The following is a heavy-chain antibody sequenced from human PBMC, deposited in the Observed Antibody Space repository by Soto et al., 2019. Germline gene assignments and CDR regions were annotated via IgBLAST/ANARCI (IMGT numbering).Heavy chain of an antibody. V-gene: IGHV3-48*02. CDR1: GFTFSSYS. CDR3: ARITTTGIVGATSDY. J-gene: IGHJ4*02. CDR2: ISSSSSTI. D-gene: IGHD1-26*01. Sequence: EVQLVESGGGLVQPGGSLRLSCAASGFTFSSYSMSWVRQAPGKGLEWVSYISSSSSTIYYADSVKGRFTISRDNAKNSLYLQMNSLRDEDTAVYYCARITTTGIVGATSDYWGQGTLVTVSS.